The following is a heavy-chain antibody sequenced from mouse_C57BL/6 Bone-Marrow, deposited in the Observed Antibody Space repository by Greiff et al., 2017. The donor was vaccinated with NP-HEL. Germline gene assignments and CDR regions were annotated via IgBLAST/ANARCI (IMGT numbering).Heavy chain of an antibody. CDR1: GYSITSGYY. V-gene: IGHV3-6*01. Sequence: EVQLQQSGPGLVKPSQSLSLTCSVTGYSITSGYYWNWIRQFPGNKLEWMGYISYDGSNNYNPSLKNRISITRDTSKNQFFLKLNSVTTEDTATYYCARVWDYDASYAMDYWGQGTSVTVSS. CDR3: ARVWDYDASYAMDY. CDR2: ISYDGSN. D-gene: IGHD2-4*01. J-gene: IGHJ4*01.